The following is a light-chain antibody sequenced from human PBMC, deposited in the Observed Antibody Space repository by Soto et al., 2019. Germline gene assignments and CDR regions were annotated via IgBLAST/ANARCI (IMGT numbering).Light chain of an antibody. CDR3: QQYGSAPPHT. CDR2: GST. Sequence: EVVLTQSPGTLSLSPGERASLSCRASQSVSNNYLAGYQQKPVQSPMLLVFGSTDRASSIPDRFSGSRAGTDFTLTISRLEPEDFAVYYCQQYGSAPPHTFGQGTKLEIK. CDR1: QSVSNNY. V-gene: IGKV3-20*01. J-gene: IGKJ2*01.